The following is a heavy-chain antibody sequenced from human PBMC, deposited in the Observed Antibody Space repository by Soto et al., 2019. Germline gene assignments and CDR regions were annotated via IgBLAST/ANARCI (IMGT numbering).Heavy chain of an antibody. V-gene: IGHV3-48*02. CDR3: AGGIVGPFGY. D-gene: IGHD1-26*01. J-gene: IGHJ4*02. Sequence: EVQLVESGGGLVQPGGSLRLSCAASGFTFSSYSMNWVRQAPGKGLEWVSYISSSSSTIYYADSVKGRFTISRDNAKNPLYLQMNSLRDEDTAVYYCAGGIVGPFGYWGQGTLVTVSS. CDR1: GFTFSSYS. CDR2: ISSSSSTI.